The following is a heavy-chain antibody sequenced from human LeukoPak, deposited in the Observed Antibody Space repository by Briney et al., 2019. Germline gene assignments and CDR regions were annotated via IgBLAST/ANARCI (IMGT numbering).Heavy chain of an antibody. V-gene: IGHV4-61*09. CDR1: GDSISNGNYY. J-gene: IGHJ4*02. D-gene: IGHD3-22*01. CDR2: IYTTGNT. Sequence: SETLSLTCTVSGDSISNGNYYWSWIRQPAGKGLEWIGHIYTTGNTNYIPSLKSRVTISLDTSENQFSLKLSSVTAADTAVYYCARGRIYHDSSAYYYWGLGTLVTVSS. CDR3: ARGRIYHDSSAYYY.